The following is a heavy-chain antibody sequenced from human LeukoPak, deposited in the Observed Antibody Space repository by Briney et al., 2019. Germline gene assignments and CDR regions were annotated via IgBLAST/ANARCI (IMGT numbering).Heavy chain of an antibody. CDR2: ISYSGST. CDR1: GGSISNHY. V-gene: IGHV4-59*11. J-gene: IGHJ3*02. D-gene: IGHD4-17*01. Sequence: KTSETLSLTCTVSGGSISNHYWTWIRQPPGKGLEWIGYISYSGSTNYNPSLRSRVTISIDTSNNQISLRLSPVTAADTAVYYCARDPTTVTKGFDIWGLGTTVTVSP. CDR3: ARDPTTVTKGFDI.